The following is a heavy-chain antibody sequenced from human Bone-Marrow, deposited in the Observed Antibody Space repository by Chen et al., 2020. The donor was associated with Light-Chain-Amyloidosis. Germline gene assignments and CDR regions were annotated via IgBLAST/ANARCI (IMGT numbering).Heavy chain of an antibody. J-gene: IGHJ6*02. D-gene: IGHD3-16*01. CDR2: IYHTGST. CDR1: GGSITSSDW. Sequence: QVQLQESGPGLVKPSGTLSLTCAVSGGSITSSDWWNWVRQSPGKWLEWIGEIYHTGSTNYNPSLESRVIMSVDKSKNQFSLNLSSVTAADTAIYYCARDLRWQENKGGMDIWGQGTTVTVSS. CDR3: ARDLRWQENKGGMDI. V-gene: IGHV4-4*02.